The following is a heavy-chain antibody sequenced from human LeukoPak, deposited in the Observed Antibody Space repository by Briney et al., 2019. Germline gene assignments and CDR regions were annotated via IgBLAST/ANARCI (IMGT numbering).Heavy chain of an antibody. CDR3: ARELANRITVARRYYFDL. J-gene: IGHJ2*01. D-gene: IGHD6-19*01. V-gene: IGHV4-59*01. CDR2: IFYSGST. CDR1: GASIGSYC. Sequence: PSETLSLTCTVSGASIGSYCWSWIRQPPGNGLEWIGYIFYSGSTNYNPSLKSRVTISVETSKNQFSLKLTSVTAADTAVYYCARELANRITVARRYYFDLWGRGTPVTVSS.